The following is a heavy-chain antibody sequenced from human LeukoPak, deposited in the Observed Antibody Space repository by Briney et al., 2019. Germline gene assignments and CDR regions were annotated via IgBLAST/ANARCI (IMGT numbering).Heavy chain of an antibody. V-gene: IGHV3-30*19. CDR3: ARNRGYTYDYDSFDP. CDR1: GFTFSSYG. CDR2: ITYDGSDK. J-gene: IGHJ5*02. D-gene: IGHD5-18*01. Sequence: PGGSLRPSCAASGFTFSSYGMYWVRQAPGKGLDCVAFITYDGSDKYYADSVKGRFTISRDNSRDTLYLQMNSLRGEDTAIYYCARNRGYTYDYDSFDPWGQGTLVTVSS.